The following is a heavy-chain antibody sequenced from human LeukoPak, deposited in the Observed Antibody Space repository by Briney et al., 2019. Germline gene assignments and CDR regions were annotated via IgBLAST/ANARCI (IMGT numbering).Heavy chain of an antibody. V-gene: IGHV1-2*02. D-gene: IGHD3-16*01. J-gene: IGHJ6*02. Sequence: ASVTVSCKASGYTFTGYYMHWVRQAPGQGLEWMGWINPNSGGTNYAQKFQGRVTMTRDTSISTAYMELSRLGSDDTAVYYCARVGGSNDYKSRYYYYGMDVWGQGTTVTVSS. CDR2: INPNSGGT. CDR1: GYTFTGYY. CDR3: ARVGGSNDYKSRYYYYGMDV.